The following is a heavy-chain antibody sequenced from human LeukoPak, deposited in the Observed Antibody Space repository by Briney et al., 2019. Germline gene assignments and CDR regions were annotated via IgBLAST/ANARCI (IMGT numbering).Heavy chain of an antibody. J-gene: IGHJ3*02. D-gene: IGHD6-13*01. V-gene: IGHV3-15*01. CDR2: IKSKTDGGTT. CDR3: TTDSRPYISSWHIDAFDI. CDR1: GFTFSNAW. Sequence: PGGSLRLSCAASGFTFSNAWMSWVRQAPGKGLEWVGRIKSKTDGGTTDYAAPVKGRFTISRDDSKNTLYLQMNSLKTEDTAVYYCTTDSRPYISSWHIDAFDIWGQGTMVTVSS.